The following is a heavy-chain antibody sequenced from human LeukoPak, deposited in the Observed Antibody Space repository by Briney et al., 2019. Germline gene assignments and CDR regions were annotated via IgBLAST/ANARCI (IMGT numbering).Heavy chain of an antibody. CDR1: GFTFSTSA. Sequence: GGSLRLSCAASGFTFSTSAMNWVRQAPGKGLEWVSGISGSGGSTYYADSVKGRFTISRDNSKNTLYLQMNSLRAEDTAVYYCAKAKGSGLKYYFDYWGQGTLVTVSS. CDR2: ISGSGGST. CDR3: AKAKGSGLKYYFDY. D-gene: IGHD6-19*01. J-gene: IGHJ4*02. V-gene: IGHV3-23*01.